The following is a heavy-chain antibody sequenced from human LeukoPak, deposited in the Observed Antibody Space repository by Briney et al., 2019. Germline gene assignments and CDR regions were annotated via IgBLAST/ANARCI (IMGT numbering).Heavy chain of an antibody. V-gene: IGHV3-66*01. CDR1: GFTVSSNY. CDR3: ARDPGGSSNYYYGPLYGMDV. J-gene: IGHJ6*02. CDR2: IYSGGST. D-gene: IGHD3-22*01. Sequence: TGGSLRLSCAASGFTVSSNYMSWVRQAPGKGLEWVSVIYSGGSTYYADSVKGRFTISRDNSKNTLYLQMNSLRAEDTAVYYCARDPGGSSNYYYGPLYGMDVWGQGTTVTVSS.